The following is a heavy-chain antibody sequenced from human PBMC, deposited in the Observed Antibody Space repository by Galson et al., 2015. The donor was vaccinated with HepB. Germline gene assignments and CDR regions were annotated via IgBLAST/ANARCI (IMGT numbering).Heavy chain of an antibody. CDR3: AKDSGRLGLREVFDS. CDR1: GFTFSSYG. D-gene: IGHD1-14*01. Sequence: SLRLSCAAPGFTFSSYGMTWVRQAPGKGLEWVSAISGSGDYTYYADSVKGRFTISRDNSKNILYLQMNSLRAEDTAKYYCAKDSGRLGLREVFDSWGHGTLVTVSS. J-gene: IGHJ4*01. CDR2: ISGSGDYT. V-gene: IGHV3-23*01.